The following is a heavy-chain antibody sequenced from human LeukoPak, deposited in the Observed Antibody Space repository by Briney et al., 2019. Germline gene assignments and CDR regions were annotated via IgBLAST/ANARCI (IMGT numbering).Heavy chain of an antibody. CDR2: ITRSSSYI. D-gene: IGHD3-3*01. CDR1: GFTFSSYS. J-gene: IGHJ5*02. CDR3: ARTYSVTIFGVDVNWFDP. V-gene: IGHV3-21*01. Sequence: KTGGSLRLSCSASGFTFSSYSMNWVRQASGKGLEWVSSITRSSSYIYYADSVKGRFTISRDNAKNSLSLQMRSLRAEDTAVYYCARTYSVTIFGVDVNWFDPWGQGTLVTVSS.